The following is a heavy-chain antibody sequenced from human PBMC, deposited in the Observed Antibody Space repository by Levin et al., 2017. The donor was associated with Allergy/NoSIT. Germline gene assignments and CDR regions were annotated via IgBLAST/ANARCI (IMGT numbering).Heavy chain of an antibody. V-gene: IGHV3-30*18. D-gene: IGHD1-26*01. CDR1: GFTFSSYG. CDR2: ISYDGSNK. CDR3: AKDSTGQWELLGWYFDY. Sequence: GESLKISCAASGFTFSSYGMHWVRQAPGKGLEWVAVISYDGSNKYYADSVKGRFTISRDNSKNTLYLQMNSLRAEDTAVYYCAKDSTGQWELLGWYFDYWGQGTLVTVSS. J-gene: IGHJ4*02.